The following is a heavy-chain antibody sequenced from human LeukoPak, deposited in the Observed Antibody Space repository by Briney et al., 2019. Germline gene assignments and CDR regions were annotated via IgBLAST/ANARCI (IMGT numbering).Heavy chain of an antibody. J-gene: IGHJ4*02. V-gene: IGHV1-18*01. CDR1: GYTFTSYG. Sequence: ASVKVSCKASGYTFTSYGISWVRQAPGQGLEWMGWISAYNGNTNYAQKLQGRVTMTTDTSTSTAYMELRSLRSDDTAVYYRARDRQYYDFWSGPDYWGQGPLVNVSS. CDR2: ISAYNGNT. D-gene: IGHD3-3*01. CDR3: ARDRQYYDFWSGPDY.